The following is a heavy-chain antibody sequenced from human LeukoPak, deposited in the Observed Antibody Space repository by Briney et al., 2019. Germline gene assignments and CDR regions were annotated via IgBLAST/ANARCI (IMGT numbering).Heavy chain of an antibody. Sequence: PGGSLRLSCAASGFTFTTYWMSWVRQAPGKGLEWVAVISYDGSNKYYADYVKGRFTISRDNSKNTLYLQMNSLRAEDTAVYYCARDLEDYKWNCFDYWGQGTLVTVSS. CDR3: ARDLEDYKWNCFDY. V-gene: IGHV3-30*03. CDR2: ISYDGSNK. J-gene: IGHJ4*02. D-gene: IGHD1-1*01. CDR1: GFTFTTYW.